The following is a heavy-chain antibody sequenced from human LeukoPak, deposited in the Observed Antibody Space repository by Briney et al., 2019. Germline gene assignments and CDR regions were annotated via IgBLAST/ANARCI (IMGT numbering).Heavy chain of an antibody. V-gene: IGHV3-21*01. CDR3: ASRVGAYAFDI. D-gene: IGHD1-26*01. CDR2: ISSSSSYI. J-gene: IGHJ3*02. CDR1: GFTFSSYS. Sequence: GGSLRLSCAASGFTFSSYSMNWVRQAPGKGLEWVSSISSSSSYIYYADSVKGRFTISRDNAKNSLYLQMNSLRAEDTAVYYCASRVGAYAFDIWGQGTMVTVSS.